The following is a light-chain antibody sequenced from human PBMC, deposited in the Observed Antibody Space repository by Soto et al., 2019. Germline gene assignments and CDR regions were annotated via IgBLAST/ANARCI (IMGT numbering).Light chain of an antibody. V-gene: IGKV3-11*01. Sequence: EIVLAQSPATLSLSPGERATLSCRASQDISNFLAWYQQRPGQAPRLLIYDASNRATGIPARFSGSGSGTDFTLTLVGLEPEDFAIYYYQQRASWPPFTFGQGNKLEV. CDR1: QDISNF. J-gene: IGKJ2*01. CDR3: QQRASWPPFT. CDR2: DAS.